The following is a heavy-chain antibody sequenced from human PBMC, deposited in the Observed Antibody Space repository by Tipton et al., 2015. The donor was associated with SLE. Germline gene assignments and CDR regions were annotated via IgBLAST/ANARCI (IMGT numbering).Heavy chain of an antibody. CDR1: GFKFDDHG. V-gene: IGHV3-20*04. Sequence: SLRLSCAASGFKFDDHGMSWVRQVPGKGLEWVSGTNWSNNSMSYADSVKGRFTISRDNAKNSLYLQMNSLTAEDAGVYFCARGARDDYGGCLDVWGQGTSVTVSS. J-gene: IGHJ6*02. CDR3: ARGARDDYGGCLDV. CDR2: TNWSNNSM. D-gene: IGHD4-23*01.